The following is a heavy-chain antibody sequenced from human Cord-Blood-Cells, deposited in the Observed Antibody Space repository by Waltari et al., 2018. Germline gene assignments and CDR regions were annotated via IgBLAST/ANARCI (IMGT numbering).Heavy chain of an antibody. CDR3: VRQLVSSAFDI. Sequence: QVQLVQSGAEVKKPGASVKVSCKAYGYTFTSYYMHWVRQAPGQGLEWMGIINPSGGSTSYAQKFQGRVTMTRDTSTSTVYMELSSLRSEDTAVYYCVRQLVSSAFDIWGQGTMVTVSS. CDR1: GYTFTSYY. D-gene: IGHD6-6*01. CDR2: INPSGGST. J-gene: IGHJ3*02. V-gene: IGHV1-46*01.